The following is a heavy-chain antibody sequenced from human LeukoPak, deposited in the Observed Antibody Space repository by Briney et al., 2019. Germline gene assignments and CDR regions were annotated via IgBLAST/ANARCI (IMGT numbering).Heavy chain of an antibody. Sequence: SETLSLTCTVSGGSVSSGSYYWSWIRQPPGKGLEWIGYIYYSGSTNYNPSLKSRVTISVDTSKNQFSLRLSSVTAADTAVYYCASPHGPYCSSTNCYAYAFDIWGQGTMVTVSS. CDR1: GGSVSSGSYY. D-gene: IGHD2-2*01. CDR3: ASPHGPYCSSTNCYAYAFDI. CDR2: IYYSGST. V-gene: IGHV4-61*01. J-gene: IGHJ3*02.